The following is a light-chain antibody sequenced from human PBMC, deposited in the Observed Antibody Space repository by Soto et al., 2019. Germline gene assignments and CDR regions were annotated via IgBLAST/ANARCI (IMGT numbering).Light chain of an antibody. CDR1: QGIRNE. J-gene: IGKJ1*01. Sequence: AIQMTQSPSSLSASVGDRVTITCRASQGIRNELAWYQQRPGRAPNLLIYASSNLPTGVPSRFRGSGSGTDFTLTISNLQPEDFATYYCLQDYSYPRTFGQGTKVEV. CDR2: ASS. CDR3: LQDYSYPRT. V-gene: IGKV1-6*01.